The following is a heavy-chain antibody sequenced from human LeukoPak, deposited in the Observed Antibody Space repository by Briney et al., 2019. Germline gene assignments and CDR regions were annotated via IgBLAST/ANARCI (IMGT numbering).Heavy chain of an antibody. CDR1: GFTFSSYG. CDR3: AKDGAIFGVGNV. Sequence: PGGSLRLSCAASGFTFSSYGMHWVRQAPGKGLEWVSAISGSGGSTYYADSVKGRFTISRDNSKNTLYLQMNSLRAEDTAVYYCAKDGAIFGVGNVWGKGTTVTVSS. J-gene: IGHJ6*04. V-gene: IGHV3-23*01. D-gene: IGHD3-3*01. CDR2: ISGSGGST.